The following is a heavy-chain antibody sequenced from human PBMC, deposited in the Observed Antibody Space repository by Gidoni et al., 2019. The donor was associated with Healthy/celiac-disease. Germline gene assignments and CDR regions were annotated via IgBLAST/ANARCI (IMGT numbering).Heavy chain of an antibody. J-gene: IGHJ6*02. CDR3: ARDGYSSGWWVYYGMDV. Sequence: QVQLVESGGGVVQPGGSLRLSCEAAGCTFSSQGMHWLRQGPGKWLESVAVISYDGSNIYYADSVQGRFTISRDNSKNTLYLQMNSLRAEDTAVYYCARDGYSSGWWVYYGMDVWGQGTTVTVSS. D-gene: IGHD6-19*01. CDR2: ISYDGSNI. CDR1: GCTFSSQG. V-gene: IGHV3-30*03.